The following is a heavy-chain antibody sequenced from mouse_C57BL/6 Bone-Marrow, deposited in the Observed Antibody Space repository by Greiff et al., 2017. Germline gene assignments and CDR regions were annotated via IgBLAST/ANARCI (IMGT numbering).Heavy chain of an antibody. V-gene: IGHV1-54*01. CDR3: ARGDGNYRFAY. J-gene: IGHJ3*01. CDR1: GYAFTNYL. D-gene: IGHD2-1*01. CDR2: INPGSGGT. Sequence: QVQLQQSGAELVRPGTSVKVSCKASGYAFTNYLIEWVKQRPGQGLEWIGVINPGSGGTNYNEKFKGKATLTADQSSSTAYMQLSSLTSEDSAVYFCARGDGNYRFAYWGQGTLVTVSA.